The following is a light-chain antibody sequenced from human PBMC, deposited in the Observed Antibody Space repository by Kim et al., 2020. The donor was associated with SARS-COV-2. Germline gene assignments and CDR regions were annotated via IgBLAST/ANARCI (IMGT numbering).Light chain of an antibody. CDR1: SSDVGCYNY. V-gene: IGLV2-14*03. J-gene: IGLJ1*01. Sequence: GQSITIPCTGTSSDVGCYNYVSWYQQHPGKAPKLMIYDVSNRPSGVSNRFSGSKSGNTASLTISGLQAEDEADYYCSSYTSSSTYVFGTGTKVTVL. CDR3: SSYTSSSTYV. CDR2: DVS.